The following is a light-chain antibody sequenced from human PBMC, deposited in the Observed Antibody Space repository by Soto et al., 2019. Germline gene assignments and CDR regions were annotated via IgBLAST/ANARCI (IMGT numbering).Light chain of an antibody. CDR1: QTISSW. J-gene: IGKJ1*01. Sequence: DSQVSNSPSTLSGSLADGVTITCRASQTISSWLAWYQQKPGKAPKLLIYKASTLKSGVPSRFSGSGSGTEFTLTISSLQPDDFATYYCQHYNSYSEAFGQGTNVDIK. CDR2: KAS. CDR3: QHYNSYSEA. V-gene: IGKV1-5*03.